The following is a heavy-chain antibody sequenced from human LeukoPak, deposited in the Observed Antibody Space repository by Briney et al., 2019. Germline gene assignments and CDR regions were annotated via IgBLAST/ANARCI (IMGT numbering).Heavy chain of an antibody. J-gene: IGHJ2*01. V-gene: IGHV3-30*02. D-gene: IGHD2-2*02. Sequence: GGSLRLSCAASGFTFSSYGMHWVRQAPGKGLEWVAFIRYDGSNKYYADSVKGRFTISRDNSKNTLYLQMNSLRAEDTAVYYCAKDGRFLVVVPAAILRNWYFDLWGRGTLVTVSS. CDR2: IRYDGSNK. CDR3: AKDGRFLVVVPAAILRNWYFDL. CDR1: GFTFSSYG.